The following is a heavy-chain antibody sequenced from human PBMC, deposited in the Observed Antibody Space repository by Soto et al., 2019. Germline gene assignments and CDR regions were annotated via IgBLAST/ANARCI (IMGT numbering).Heavy chain of an antibody. V-gene: IGHV4-31*03. CDR3: GRDQGYCSGGSCYWFEP. D-gene: IGHD2-15*01. CDR2: IYYSGST. J-gene: IGHJ5*02. Sequence: TLSLTCTVSGCSISSGGYYWSWIRQHPGKGLEWIGYIYYSGSTYYNPSLKSRVTISVDTSKNQFSLKLSSVTGADTAVYYCGRDQGYCSGGSCYWFEPWGQGNLVTVSS. CDR1: GCSISSGGYY.